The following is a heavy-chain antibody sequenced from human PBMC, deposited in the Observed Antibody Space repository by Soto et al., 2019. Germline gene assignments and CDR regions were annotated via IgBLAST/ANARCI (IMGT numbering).Heavy chain of an antibody. D-gene: IGHD3-22*01. CDR1: GFTFSSYA. CDR3: AKYPTYTYYDDSSGYYYWAPTYYFDY. Sequence: PGGSQRLFSAASGFTFSSYAMSRVPQAPGKGLEWGSANSGSGGRTYYADSVKGRFTISRDNSKNTMYLQMSSLRAEDTAVYYCAKYPTYTYYDDSSGYYYWAPTYYFDYCGHVTLFTVAS. V-gene: IGHV3-23*01. J-gene: IGHJ4*01. CDR2: NSGSGGRT.